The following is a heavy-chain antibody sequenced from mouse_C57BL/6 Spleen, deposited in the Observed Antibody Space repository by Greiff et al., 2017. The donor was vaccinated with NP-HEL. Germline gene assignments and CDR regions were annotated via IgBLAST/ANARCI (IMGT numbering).Heavy chain of an antibody. CDR1: GYTFTSYW. CDR2: IDPSDSET. Sequence: QVQLQRPGAELVRPGSSVKLSCKASGYTFTSYWMHWVKQRPIQGLEWIGNIDPSDSETHYNQKFKDKATLTVDKSSSTAYMQLSSLTSEDSAVYYCARGGSSGYYAMDYWGQGTSVTVSS. D-gene: IGHD3-2*02. J-gene: IGHJ4*01. CDR3: ARGGSSGYYAMDY. V-gene: IGHV1-52*01.